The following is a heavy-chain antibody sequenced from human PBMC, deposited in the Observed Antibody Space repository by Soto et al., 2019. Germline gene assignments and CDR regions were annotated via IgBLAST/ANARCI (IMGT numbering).Heavy chain of an antibody. Sequence: ASVKVSCKASGYTFTSYAMHWVRQAPGQRLEWMGWINAGNGNTKYSQKFQGRVTITRDTSASTAYMELSSLRSEDTAVYYCARVKGTTTGYYYGMDVWGQGTTVTVSS. CDR3: ARVKGTTTGYYYGMDV. CDR1: GYTFTSYA. CDR2: INAGNGNT. D-gene: IGHD1-1*01. V-gene: IGHV1-3*01. J-gene: IGHJ6*02.